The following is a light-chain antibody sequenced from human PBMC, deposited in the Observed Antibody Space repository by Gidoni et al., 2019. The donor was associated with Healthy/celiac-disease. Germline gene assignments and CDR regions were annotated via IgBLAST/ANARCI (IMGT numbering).Light chain of an antibody. V-gene: IGLV1-44*01. CDR2: SNN. CDR3: AAWDDSLNGAV. CDR1: SSNIGRYT. Sequence: QSVLTQPPSASGTPGQRVPLSCSGSSSNIGRYTVNWYQLLPGTAPKLLIFSNNQRPSGVPDRFSGSKSGTSASLAISGLQSEDEADYYCAAWDDSLNGAVFGGGTQLTVL. J-gene: IGLJ7*01.